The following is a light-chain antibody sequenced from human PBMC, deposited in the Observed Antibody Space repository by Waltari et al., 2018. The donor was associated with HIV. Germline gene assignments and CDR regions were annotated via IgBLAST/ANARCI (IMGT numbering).Light chain of an antibody. J-gene: IGLJ3*02. CDR3: QSYDTKTHWV. Sequence: NFMLTQPHSVSGSAGKTVTISCTRDSGSIGSNYVQWFQQRPGSSPRTLIFEDNQRPTAVSDRCSASIDSSAISASLTISGLKTEDEGHYYFQSYDTKTHWVFGGGSKLTVL. CDR1: SGSIGSNY. CDR2: EDN. V-gene: IGLV6-57*01.